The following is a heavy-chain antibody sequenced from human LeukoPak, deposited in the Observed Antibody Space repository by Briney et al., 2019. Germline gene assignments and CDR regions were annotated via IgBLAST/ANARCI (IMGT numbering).Heavy chain of an antibody. D-gene: IGHD3-9*01. J-gene: IGHJ4*02. Sequence: PGGSLRLSCAASGFTFSSYAMSWVRQAPGKGLEWVSAISGSGGSTYYADSVKGRFTISRDNSKNTLYLQMNSLRAEDTAVYYCAKESPKLRYFDWRTYYFDYWGQGTLVTVSS. CDR2: ISGSGGST. CDR1: GFTFSSYA. V-gene: IGHV3-23*01. CDR3: AKESPKLRYFDWRTYYFDY.